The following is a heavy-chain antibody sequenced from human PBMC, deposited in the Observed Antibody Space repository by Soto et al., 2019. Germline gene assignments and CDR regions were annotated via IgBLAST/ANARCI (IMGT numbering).Heavy chain of an antibody. CDR2: ISSSSSYI. CDR3: ARDREVVVVPAAMDPYFDY. CDR1: GFTFSSYS. J-gene: IGHJ4*02. D-gene: IGHD2-2*01. V-gene: IGHV3-21*01. Sequence: TGGSLRLSCAASGFTFSSYSMNWVRQAPGKGLEWVSSISSSSSYIYYADSVKGRFTISRDNAKNSLYLQMNSLRAEDTAVYYCARDREVVVVPAAMDPYFDYWGQGTLVTVSS.